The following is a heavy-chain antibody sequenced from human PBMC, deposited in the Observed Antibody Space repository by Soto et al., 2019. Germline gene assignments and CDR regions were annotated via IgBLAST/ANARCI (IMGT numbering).Heavy chain of an antibody. V-gene: IGHV3-48*03. D-gene: IGHD2-15*01. CDR1: GFTFSSYE. Sequence: GGSIRLSCAASGFTFSSYEMNWVRQAPGKGLGWGSYISRSGDVIYYADSVKGRFTVSWRNAQNSLYQQMKSLRADDTALYYFALAVEGGRCRGWFDPCAQGALVTVSS. CDR3: ALAVEGGRCRGWFDP. J-gene: IGHJ5*02. CDR2: ISRSGDVI.